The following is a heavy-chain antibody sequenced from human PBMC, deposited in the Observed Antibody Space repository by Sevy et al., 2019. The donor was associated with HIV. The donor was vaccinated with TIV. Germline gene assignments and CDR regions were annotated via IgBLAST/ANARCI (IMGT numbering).Heavy chain of an antibody. Sequence: GGSLRLSCAASGFTFSSYEMNWVRQAPGKGLEWVSYISSSGSTIYYADSVKGRFTISRDNAKNSLYLQMNSLRAEETAVYYCARERVVVVPAAADYYYGMDVWGQGTTVTVSS. CDR2: ISSSGSTI. D-gene: IGHD2-2*01. J-gene: IGHJ6*02. CDR3: ARERVVVVPAAADYYYGMDV. V-gene: IGHV3-48*03. CDR1: GFTFSSYE.